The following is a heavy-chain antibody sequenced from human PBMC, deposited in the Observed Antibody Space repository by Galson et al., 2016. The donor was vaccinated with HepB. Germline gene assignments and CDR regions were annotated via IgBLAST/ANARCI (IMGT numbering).Heavy chain of an antibody. J-gene: IGHJ4*02. D-gene: IGHD2-15*01. CDR3: AKARSVHLLLFDS. Sequence: SLRLSCAASGFTFSTYAMSWVRQAPGKGLEWASGISGSGGNTYYADSVKGRFTISRDNSKKTLYLQMNGLRAEETAVYFCAKARSVHLLLFDSWGQGNLVTVSS. CDR2: ISGSGGNT. CDR1: GFTFSTYA. V-gene: IGHV3-23*01.